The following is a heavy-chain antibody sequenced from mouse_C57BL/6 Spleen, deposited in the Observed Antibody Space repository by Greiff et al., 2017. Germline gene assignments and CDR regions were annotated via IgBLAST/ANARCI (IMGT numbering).Heavy chain of an antibody. CDR3: AREGGYGSSYWYFDV. D-gene: IGHD1-1*01. CDR2: INPNYGTT. V-gene: IGHV1-39*01. Sequence: VQLQQSGPELVKPGASVKISCKASGYSFTDYNMNWVKQSNGQSLEWIGVINPNYGTTSYNQKFKGKATLTVDQSSSTAYMQLNSLTSEDSAVYYGAREGGYGSSYWYFDVWGTGTTVTVSS. J-gene: IGHJ1*03. CDR1: GYSFTDYN.